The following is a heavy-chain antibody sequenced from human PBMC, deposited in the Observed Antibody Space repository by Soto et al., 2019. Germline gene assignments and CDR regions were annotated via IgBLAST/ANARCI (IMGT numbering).Heavy chain of an antibody. V-gene: IGHV3-30*18. Sequence: QVQLVDSGGGVVQPGRALRLSCAASGFTFNSYAMHWVRQAPGKGLEWVALISYDGSENYYADPVKGRFTISRDNSKNTLYLQMNSLRPDDTAVYYCAKWGNDWGYYYYGMNVWGQGTTVTVSS. CDR3: AKWGNDWGYYYYGMNV. D-gene: IGHD7-27*01. CDR1: GFTFNSYA. CDR2: ISYDGSEN. J-gene: IGHJ6*02.